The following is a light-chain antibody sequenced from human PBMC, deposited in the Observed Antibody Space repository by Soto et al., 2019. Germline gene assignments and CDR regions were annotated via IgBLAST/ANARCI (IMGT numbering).Light chain of an antibody. CDR3: QQYDNLPPFT. J-gene: IGKJ3*01. V-gene: IGKV1-33*01. CDR2: DAS. CDR1: QDISNY. Sequence: DIQMTQSPSSLSASVGDRVTITCQASQDISNYLNGYQQKPGKAPKLLIYDASNLETRVPSRFSGSGSGTNFTLTISSLQPEDIATYYCQQYDNLPPFTFGPGTKVDIK.